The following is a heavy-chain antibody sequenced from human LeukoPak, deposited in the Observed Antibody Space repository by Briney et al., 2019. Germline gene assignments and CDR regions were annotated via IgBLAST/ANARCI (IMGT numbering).Heavy chain of an antibody. CDR1: GYSFTSYW. CDR2: IYPGDSDT. D-gene: IGHD5-18*01. V-gene: IGHV5-51*01. Sequence: GESLKISCKGSGYSFTSYWIGWVRQMPGKGLEWMGIIYPGDSDTRYSPSFQGQVTISADKSISTAYLQWSSLKASDTAMYYCARQNTAMVEYYYYGMDVWGQGTTVTVSS. CDR3: ARQNTAMVEYYYYGMDV. J-gene: IGHJ6*02.